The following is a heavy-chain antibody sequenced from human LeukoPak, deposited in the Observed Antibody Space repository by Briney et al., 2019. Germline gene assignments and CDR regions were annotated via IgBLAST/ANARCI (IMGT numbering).Heavy chain of an antibody. CDR3: ARGLPMIVVRWGAIDY. V-gene: IGHV4-34*01. CDR2: INHSGST. CDR1: GGSFSGYY. J-gene: IGHJ4*02. Sequence: PSETLSLTCAVYGGSFSGYYWSWIRQPPGKGLEWIGEINHSGSTNYNPSLKSRVTIPVDTSKNQFSLKLSSVTAADTAVYYCARGLPMIVVRWGAIDYWGQGTLVTVSS. D-gene: IGHD3-22*01.